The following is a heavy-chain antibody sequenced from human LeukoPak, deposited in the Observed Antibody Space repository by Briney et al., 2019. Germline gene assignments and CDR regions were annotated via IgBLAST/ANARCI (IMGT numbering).Heavy chain of an antibody. J-gene: IGHJ6*03. D-gene: IGHD4-11*01. CDR1: GYSISSGYY. CDR3: ARANSNYRYYYYYMDV. Sequence: SETLSLTCAVSGYSISSGYYWGWIRQPPGKGLEWIGSIYHSGSTYYNPSLKSRVTISVDMSKNQFSLKLSSVTAADTAVYYCARANSNYRYYYYYMDVWGKGTTVTVSS. CDR2: IYHSGST. V-gene: IGHV4-38-2*01.